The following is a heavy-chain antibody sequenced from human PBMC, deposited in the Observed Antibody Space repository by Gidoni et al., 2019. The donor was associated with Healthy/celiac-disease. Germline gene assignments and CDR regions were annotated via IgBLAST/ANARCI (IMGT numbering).Heavy chain of an antibody. Sequence: EVQLVQSGAEVKKPGESLKISCKGSGYSFTSYWIGWVRQMPGKGLEWMGIIYPGDSDTRYSPSFQGQVTISADKSISTAYLQWSSLKASDTAMYYCARWYYYDSSGSQTGYYGMDVWGQGTTVTVSS. V-gene: IGHV5-51*01. CDR1: GYSFTSYW. CDR2: IYPGDSDT. J-gene: IGHJ6*02. D-gene: IGHD3-22*01. CDR3: ARWYYYDSSGSQTGYYGMDV.